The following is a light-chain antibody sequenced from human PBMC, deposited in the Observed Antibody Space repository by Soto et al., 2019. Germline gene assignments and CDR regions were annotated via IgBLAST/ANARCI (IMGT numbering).Light chain of an antibody. CDR3: RHYGSSHLPT. CDR1: QSVSSRY. CDR2: GAS. J-gene: IGKJ2*01. Sequence: EIVLTQSPGTLSLSPGERATLSCRASQSVSSRYLAWYQLKPGQAPRLLIYGASSRASGIPDRFSGSGSGTYLTLNISRLAPQHLAMYYCRHYGSSHLPTLGQGTKLHIK. V-gene: IGKV3-20*01.